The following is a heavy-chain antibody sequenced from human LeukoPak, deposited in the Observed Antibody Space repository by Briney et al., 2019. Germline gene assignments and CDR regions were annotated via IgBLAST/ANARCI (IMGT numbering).Heavy chain of an antibody. CDR1: GFTFSSYG. CDR2: IWYDGSNK. V-gene: IGHV3-33*01. Sequence: QAGGSLRLSCAASGFTFSSYGMPWVRQAPGKGLEWVAVIWYDGSNKYYVDSVKGRFTISRDNSKNTLYLQMNSLRAEDTAVYYCARAYSSSEAAFDYWGQGTLVTVSS. CDR3: ARAYSSSEAAFDY. J-gene: IGHJ4*02. D-gene: IGHD6-6*01.